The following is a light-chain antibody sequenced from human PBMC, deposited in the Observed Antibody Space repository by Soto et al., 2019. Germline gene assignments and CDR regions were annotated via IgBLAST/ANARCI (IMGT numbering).Light chain of an antibody. CDR1: SSNIGSNY. Sequence: QSVLTQPPSPSGTPGQRATISCSGSSSNIGSNYVYWYQQLPGTAPKLLIYRNNQRPSGVPDRFSGSKSGTSASLAISGLRSEDEADYYCAAWDDSLSGLVVFGGGTKLTVL. V-gene: IGLV1-47*01. J-gene: IGLJ2*01. CDR2: RNN. CDR3: AAWDDSLSGLVV.